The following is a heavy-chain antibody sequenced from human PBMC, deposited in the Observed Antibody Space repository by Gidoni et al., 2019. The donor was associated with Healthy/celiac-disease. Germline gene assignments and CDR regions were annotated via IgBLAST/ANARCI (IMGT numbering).Heavy chain of an antibody. CDR1: GFTFSDYY. D-gene: IGHD1-26*01. V-gene: IGHV3-11*06. Sequence: QVQLVESGGGLVKPGGSLRLSCAASGFTFSDYYMSWIRQAPGKGLEWVSYISSSSSYTNYADSVKGRFTISRDNAKNSLYLQMNSLRAEDTAVYYCARGGTSDSGSYLYFDYWGQGTLVTVSS. CDR3: ARGGTSDSGSYLYFDY. CDR2: ISSSSSYT. J-gene: IGHJ4*02.